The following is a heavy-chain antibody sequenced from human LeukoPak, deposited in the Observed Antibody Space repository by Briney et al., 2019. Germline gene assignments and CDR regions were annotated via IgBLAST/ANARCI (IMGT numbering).Heavy chain of an antibody. J-gene: IGHJ5*02. CDR2: IYHSGST. CDR3: ARDITMVRGVIHP. CDR1: GGSISSSNW. D-gene: IGHD3-10*01. V-gene: IGHV4-4*02. Sequence: KPSETLSLTCAVSGGSISSSNWWSWVRQPPGEGLEWIGEIYHSGSTNYNPSLKSRVTISVDKSKNQFSLKLSSVTAADTAVYYCARDITMVRGVIHPWGQGTLVTVSS.